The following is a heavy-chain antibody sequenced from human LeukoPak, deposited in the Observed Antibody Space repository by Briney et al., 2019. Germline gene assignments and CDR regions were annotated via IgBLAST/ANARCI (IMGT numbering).Heavy chain of an antibody. CDR1: GFTFSSSA. V-gene: IGHV3-23*01. CDR3: ARVGYIDEGIDY. D-gene: IGHD5-24*01. Sequence: GGSLRLSCAASGFTFSSSAMSWVRQAPGKGLEWVSAISNNGGYTYYADSVQGRFTISRDNSKSTLCLQMNSLRAEDTAVYYCARVGYIDEGIDYWGQGTLVTVSS. J-gene: IGHJ4*02. CDR2: ISNNGGYT.